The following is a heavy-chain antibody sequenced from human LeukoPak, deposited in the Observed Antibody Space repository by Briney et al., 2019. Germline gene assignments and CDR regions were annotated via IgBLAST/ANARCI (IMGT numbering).Heavy chain of an antibody. CDR2: IIPIFGTA. Sequence: ASVKVSCKASGGTFSSYAISWVRQAPGQGLEWMGGIIPIFGTANYAQKFQGRVTITADESTSTAYMELSSLRSEDTAVYYCARAPYYYDSSGYYDSYYYYMDVWGKGTTVTISS. D-gene: IGHD3-22*01. J-gene: IGHJ6*03. CDR3: ARAPYYYDSSGYYDSYYYYMDV. V-gene: IGHV1-69*13. CDR1: GGTFSSYA.